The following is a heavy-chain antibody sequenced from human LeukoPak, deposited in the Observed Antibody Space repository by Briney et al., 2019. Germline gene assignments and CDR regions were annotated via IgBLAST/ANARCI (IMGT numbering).Heavy chain of an antibody. V-gene: IGHV1-8*01. Sequence: ASVKVSCKASGYTFTSYDINWVRQATGQGLEWMGWMNPNSGNTGYAQKFQGRVTMTRNTSISTAYMELSSLRSEDTAVYYCARGEVDFNEGDLSAFDPWGQGYLVTVCS. D-gene: IGHD2-21*02. CDR3: ARGEVDFNEGDLSAFDP. CDR2: MNPNSGNT. J-gene: IGHJ5*02. CDR1: GYTFTSYD.